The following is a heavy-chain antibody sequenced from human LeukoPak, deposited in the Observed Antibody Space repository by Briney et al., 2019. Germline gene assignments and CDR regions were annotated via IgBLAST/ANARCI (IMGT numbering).Heavy chain of an antibody. J-gene: IGHJ4*02. CDR1: GYTFTAYI. V-gene: IGHV1-18*01. CDR3: ARTMTTVAPHGELDS. Sequence: GASVKVSCKASGYTFTAYIISWVRQAPGQGLEWMGWIRTYNGDTKYAPSLQDGLTMTTDSSTSTAYLELSSLTFDDTAVYYCARTMTTVAPHGELDSWGQGTLVTVSS. D-gene: IGHD4-23*01. CDR2: IRTYNGDT.